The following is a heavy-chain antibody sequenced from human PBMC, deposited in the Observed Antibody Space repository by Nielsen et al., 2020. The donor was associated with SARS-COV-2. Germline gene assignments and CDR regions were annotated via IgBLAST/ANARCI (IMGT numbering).Heavy chain of an antibody. CDR1: GFSFMTYN. CDR3: ARDAYGDLIYGMDV. D-gene: IGHD4-17*01. CDR2: ILHYGGNV. J-gene: IGHJ6*02. V-gene: IGHV3-30*04. Sequence: SLRLSCTASGFSFMTYNMHWVRQAPGKGLEWVAAILHYGGNVYHADSVKGRFTISRDNSRNTLYLQMNTLRPEDTAVYSCARDAYGDLIYGMDVWGRGTTVTVSS.